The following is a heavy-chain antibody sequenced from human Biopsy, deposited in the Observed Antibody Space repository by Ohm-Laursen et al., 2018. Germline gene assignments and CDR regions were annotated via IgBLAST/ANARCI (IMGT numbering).Heavy chain of an antibody. CDR3: ARDRGYYSDRTVPGYFDL. CDR1: GDSISSYY. Sequence: GTLSLTCTVSGDSISSYYWSWIRQPPGKGLQWIGYVYYTGSTDYNPSLQSRITISVDTSKNHFSLRLRSVTPADTAIYYCARDRGYYSDRTVPGYFDLWGRGTLVTVSS. CDR2: VYYTGST. V-gene: IGHV4-59*01. J-gene: IGHJ2*01. D-gene: IGHD3-22*01.